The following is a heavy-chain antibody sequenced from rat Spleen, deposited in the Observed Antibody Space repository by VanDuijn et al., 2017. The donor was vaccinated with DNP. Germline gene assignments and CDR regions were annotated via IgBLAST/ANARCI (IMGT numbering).Heavy chain of an antibody. CDR3: ARTNFYDGDYYYVPFAY. Sequence: EVQLQESGPGLVKPSQSLSLTCSVTGYSITSGYGWNWIRKFPGNKLEWMGYINSAGSTNYNPPLKSQISITRDTSKNQFFLHLNSVTTEDTATYYCARTNFYDGDYYYVPFAYWGQGTLVTVSS. D-gene: IGHD1-12*02. J-gene: IGHJ3*01. CDR2: INSAGST. V-gene: IGHV3-3*01. CDR1: GYSITSGYG.